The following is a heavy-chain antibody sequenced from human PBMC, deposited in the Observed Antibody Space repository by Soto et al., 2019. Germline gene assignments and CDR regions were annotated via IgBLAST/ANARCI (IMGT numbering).Heavy chain of an antibody. CDR2: IFYSGST. J-gene: IGHJ4*02. CDR1: GGSISSGDYY. Sequence: QVQLQESGPGLVKPSQTLSLTCTVSGGSISSGDYYWSWIRQPPGKGLEWIGYIFYSGSTYYNPALKSRVTISVATSKNQFSLKLGSVTAADTAVSYCARWLGYGPHFDYWGQGTLVTVSS. CDR3: ARWLGYGPHFDY. D-gene: IGHD5-12*01. V-gene: IGHV4-30-4*01.